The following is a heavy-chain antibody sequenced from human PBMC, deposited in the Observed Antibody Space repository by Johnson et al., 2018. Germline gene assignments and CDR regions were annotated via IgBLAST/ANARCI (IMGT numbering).Heavy chain of an antibody. D-gene: IGHD2-21*01. V-gene: IGHV1-8*01. CDR3: ARTLVVLTPYCMDV. CDR1: GYTFTSYD. J-gene: IGHJ6*02. Sequence: QVQLVQSGAEVRKXGASVKVSCKASGYTFTSYDLSWVRQATGQGPEWMGWLNPHTGERGYAQKFQGRVTMTRDTSMSTAYMELSRLTSEETAVYYRARTLVVLTPYCMDVWGQGTTVIVSS. CDR2: LNPHTGER.